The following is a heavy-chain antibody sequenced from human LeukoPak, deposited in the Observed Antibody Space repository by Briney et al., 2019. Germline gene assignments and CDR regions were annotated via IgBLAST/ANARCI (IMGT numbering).Heavy chain of an antibody. CDR2: ISGSGGST. CDR3: AKDSPTTVTFEYFQH. J-gene: IGHJ1*01. D-gene: IGHD4-17*01. Sequence: GGSLRLSCAASGFTFSSYWMHWVRQAPGKGLEWVSAISGSGGSTYYADSVKGRFTISRDNSKNTLYLQMNSLRAEDTAVYYCAKDSPTTVTFEYFQHWGQGTLVTVSS. V-gene: IGHV3-23*01. CDR1: GFTFSSYW.